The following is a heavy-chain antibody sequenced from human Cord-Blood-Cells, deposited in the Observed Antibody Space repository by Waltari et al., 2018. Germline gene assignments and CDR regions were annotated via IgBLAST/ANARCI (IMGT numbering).Heavy chain of an antibody. CDR3: VRRNDELSFDY. J-gene: IGHJ4*02. Sequence: QVQLQESGPGLVKPSQTLSLTCAVSGYSISSGYYWCWFRQPPGKGLEWIGSIYHSGSTYDNPSLKSRVTISVDTSKNQFSLKLSSVTAADTAVYYCVRRNDELSFDYWGQGTLVTVSS. V-gene: IGHV4-38-2*01. D-gene: IGHD1-26*01. CDR1: GYSISSGYY. CDR2: IYHSGST.